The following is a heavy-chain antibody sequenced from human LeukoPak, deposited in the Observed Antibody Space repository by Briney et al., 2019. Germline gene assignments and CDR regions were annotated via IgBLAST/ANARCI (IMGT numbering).Heavy chain of an antibody. CDR3: ARRGTTVTSYGLDV. J-gene: IGHJ6*02. CDR1: GYTFTNYY. Sequence: ASVKVSCKASGYTFTNYYIHWVRQAPGQGLEWMGLINPSGSSTSYAQRSQGRVTMTRDTSTSTVYMELSSLRSDDSAVYYCARRGTTVTSYGLDVWGQGTTVTVSS. V-gene: IGHV1-46*01. CDR2: INPSGSST. D-gene: IGHD4-17*01.